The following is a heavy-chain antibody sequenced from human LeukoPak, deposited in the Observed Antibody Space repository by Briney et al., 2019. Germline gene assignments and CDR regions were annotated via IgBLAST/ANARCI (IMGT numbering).Heavy chain of an antibody. J-gene: IGHJ4*02. CDR2: VNSDGSTA. V-gene: IGHV3-74*01. Sequence: GGSLRLSCAASGFTFSSYWMFWVRQLPGKGLVWVSRVNSDGSTATYADSVKGRFTISRDNAKNTLYLQMNSLRAEGTAVYYCARGYSGTYRFDYWGQGILVTVSS. D-gene: IGHD1-26*01. CDR3: ARGYSGTYRFDY. CDR1: GFTFSSYW.